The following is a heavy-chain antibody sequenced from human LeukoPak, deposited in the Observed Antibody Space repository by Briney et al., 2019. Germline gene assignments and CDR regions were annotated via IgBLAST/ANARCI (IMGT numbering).Heavy chain of an antibody. CDR2: ISGSGAST. CDR3: AFSRVGIEEAAIDY. J-gene: IGHJ4*02. Sequence: GGSLRLSCAASSSFGFSFSSTWMSWVRQAPGKGLEWVSAISGSGASTYYADSVKGRFTISRDNSKNTMYLQMNSLRAEDTAVYYCAFSRVGIEEAAIDYWGRGTLVTVSS. D-gene: IGHD6-13*01. CDR1: SSFGFSFSSTW. V-gene: IGHV3-23*01.